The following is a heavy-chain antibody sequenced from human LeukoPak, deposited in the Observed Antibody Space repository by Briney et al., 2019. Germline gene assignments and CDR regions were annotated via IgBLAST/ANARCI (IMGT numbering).Heavy chain of an antibody. V-gene: IGHV4-39*01. J-gene: IGHJ4*02. D-gene: IGHD6-19*01. CDR3: ARRPHSSGWYF. CDR1: GDSFCSGSHH. Sequence: SETLSLTCTVSGDSFCSGSHHWSWIRQAAGKGLEWIGSIYYSGSTYYNPSLKSRVTISVDTSKNQFSLKLSSVTAADTAVYYCARRPHSSGWYFRGQGTLVTVSS. CDR2: IYYSGST.